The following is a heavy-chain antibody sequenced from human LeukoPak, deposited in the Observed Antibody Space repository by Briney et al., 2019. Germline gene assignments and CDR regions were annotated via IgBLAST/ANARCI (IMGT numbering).Heavy chain of an antibody. CDR2: ISGSGGST. CDR3: AKDPLNIVVVPAAIKLNYYFDY. Sequence: PGGSLRLSCAASGFTFSSSAMSWVRQAPGKGLEWVSAISGSGGSTYYADSVKGRFTISRDNSKNTLYLQMNSLRAEDTAVYYCAKDPLNIVVVPAAIKLNYYFDYWGQGTLVTVPS. CDR1: GFTFSSSA. V-gene: IGHV3-23*01. D-gene: IGHD2-2*01. J-gene: IGHJ4*02.